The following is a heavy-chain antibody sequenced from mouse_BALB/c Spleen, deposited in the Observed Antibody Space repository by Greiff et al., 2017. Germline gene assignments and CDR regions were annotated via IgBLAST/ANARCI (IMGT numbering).Heavy chain of an antibody. J-gene: IGHJ4*01. CDR3: ARDEMDY. CDR1: GYSITSGYY. CDR2: ISYDGSN. Sequence: EVHLVESGPGLVKPSQSLSLTCSVTGYSITSGYYWNWIRQFPGNKLEWMGYISYDGSNNYNPSLKNRISITRDTSKNQFFLKLNSVTTEDTATYYCARDEMDYWGQGTSVTVSS. V-gene: IGHV3-6*02.